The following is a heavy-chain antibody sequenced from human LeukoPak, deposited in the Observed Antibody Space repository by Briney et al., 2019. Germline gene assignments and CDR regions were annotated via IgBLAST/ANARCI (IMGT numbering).Heavy chain of an antibody. CDR2: ISGSGAGT. CDR1: RFTFNNYA. Sequence: GGSLRLSCAASRFTFNNYAMTWVRQAPGKGLEWVSSISGSGAGTYYADSVKGRFTMSRDNSKNTLYLQMSSLRADDTAVYYCAKVEYSSNIPQHWGQGTLVTVSS. CDR3: AKVEYSSNIPQH. V-gene: IGHV3-23*01. J-gene: IGHJ1*01. D-gene: IGHD6-6*01.